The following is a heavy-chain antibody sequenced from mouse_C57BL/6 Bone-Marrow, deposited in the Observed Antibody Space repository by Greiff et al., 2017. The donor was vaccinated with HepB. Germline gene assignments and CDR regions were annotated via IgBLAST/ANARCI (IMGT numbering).Heavy chain of an antibody. CDR1: GYAFSSSW. V-gene: IGHV1-82*01. J-gene: IGHJ2*01. CDR3: ARESGTITTVVAFDY. Sequence: QVQLKESGPELVKPGASVKISCKASGYAFSSSWMNWVKQRPGKGLEWIGRIYPGDGDTNYNGKFKGKATLTADKSSSTAYMQLSSLTSEDSAVYFCARESGTITTVVAFDYWGQGTTLTVSS. D-gene: IGHD1-1*01. CDR2: IYPGDGDT.